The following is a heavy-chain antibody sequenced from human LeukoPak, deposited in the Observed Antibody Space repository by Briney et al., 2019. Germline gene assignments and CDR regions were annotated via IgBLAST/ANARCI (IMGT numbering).Heavy chain of an antibody. Sequence: GALVKVSCKASGYTFTSYYMHWVRQAPGQGLEWMGWINPNSGGADYVQKFQGRVTMTRDTSISTVYMEVSRLTSDDTAVYYCARLREDINWYFDYWGQGTLVAVSS. V-gene: IGHV1-2*02. CDR2: INPNSGGA. CDR1: GYTFTSYY. J-gene: IGHJ4*02. D-gene: IGHD1-1*01. CDR3: ARLREDINWYFDY.